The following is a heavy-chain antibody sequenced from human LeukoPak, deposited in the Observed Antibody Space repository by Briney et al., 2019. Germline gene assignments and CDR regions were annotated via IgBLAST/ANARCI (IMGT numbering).Heavy chain of an antibody. Sequence: GGSLRLSCAASGFTFSSYSMNWVRQAPGKGLEWVSSISSSSSYIYYADSVKGRFTISRDNAKNSLYLQMNSLRAEDTAVYYCARDRARRVVITEGYDWGQGTLVTVSS. D-gene: IGHD3-22*01. J-gene: IGHJ4*02. CDR3: ARDRARRVVITEGYD. CDR1: GFTFSSYS. V-gene: IGHV3-21*04. CDR2: ISSSSSYI.